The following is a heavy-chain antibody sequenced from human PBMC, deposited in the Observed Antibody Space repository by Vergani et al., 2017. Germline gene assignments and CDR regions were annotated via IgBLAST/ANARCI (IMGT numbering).Heavy chain of an antibody. V-gene: IGHV3-21*01. D-gene: IGHD3-10*01. CDR3: ARDVYYYGSGSNYGMDV. CDR1: GFTFSSYA. CDR2: ISSSSSYI. J-gene: IGHJ6*02. Sequence: EVQLLESGGGLVQPGGSLRLSCAASGFTFSSYAMSWVRQAPGKGLEWVSSISSSSSYIYYADSVKGRFTISRDNAKNSLYLQMNSLRAEDTAVYYCARDVYYYGSGSNYGMDVWGQGTTVTVSS.